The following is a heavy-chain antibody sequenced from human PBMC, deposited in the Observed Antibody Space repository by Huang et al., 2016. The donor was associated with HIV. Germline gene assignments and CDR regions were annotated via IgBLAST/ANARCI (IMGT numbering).Heavy chain of an antibody. CDR3: ASADSSGWYLEPYCFDY. Sequence: QLQLQESGPGLVKTSETLSLTCTVSGGSISSSSYYWGWVRQPPGKGLEWIGSIYYSGSTDYNPSLKSRGTISVDTSKNQFSLRLSSVTVADTAVYYCASADSSGWYLEPYCFDYWGQGTLVTVSS. CDR2: IYYSGST. D-gene: IGHD6-19*01. J-gene: IGHJ4*02. CDR1: GGSISSSSYY. V-gene: IGHV4-39*01.